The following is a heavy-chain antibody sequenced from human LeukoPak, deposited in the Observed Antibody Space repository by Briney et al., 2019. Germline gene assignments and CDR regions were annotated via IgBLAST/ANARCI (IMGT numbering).Heavy chain of an antibody. CDR2: IILIFGIA. J-gene: IGHJ4*02. Sequence: SVKVSCKASGGTFSSYAISWVRQAPGQGLEWMGRIILIFGIANYAQKFQGRVTITADQSTNTAYMELSSLRSKDPAVYYCARDGGRSKWGQQLENADYWGQGTLVTVSS. D-gene: IGHD6-13*01. CDR1: GGTFSSYA. V-gene: IGHV1-69*04. CDR3: ARDGGRSKWGQQLENADY.